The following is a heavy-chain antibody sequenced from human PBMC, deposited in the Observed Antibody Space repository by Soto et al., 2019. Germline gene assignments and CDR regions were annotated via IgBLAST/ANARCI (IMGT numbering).Heavy chain of an antibody. V-gene: IGHV1-69*15. CDR2: ITPIYPTT. D-gene: IGHD5-18*01. CDR1: GGTFYTYT. CDR3: ARIPRYSFPTSDDLDS. J-gene: IGHJ4*02. Sequence: QVQLVQSGAEVRKPGSSVQVSCKASGGTFYTYTFSWVRQAPGQGLEWMGNITPIYPTTNYAEKFQGRLTVTADGSTNTAYMELNSLTSEHTAVYYCARIPRYSFPTSDDLDSWGQGTLVTVSS.